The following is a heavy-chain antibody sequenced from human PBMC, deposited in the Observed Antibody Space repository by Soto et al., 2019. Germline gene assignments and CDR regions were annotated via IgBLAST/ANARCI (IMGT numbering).Heavy chain of an antibody. CDR1: GFSFSDYY. Sequence: QVQLVESGGGLVKPGGSLRVSCAASGFSFSDYYMTWIRQAPGKGLEWVSYISGSGDNIHYADSVKGRFTISRDNAKNSLYLQMDSVRVEDTAVYNCARGACITCYYDDWFDTWGQGALVTVSS. CDR2: ISGSGDNI. J-gene: IGHJ5*02. CDR3: ARGACITCYYDDWFDT. D-gene: IGHD2-15*01. V-gene: IGHV3-11*01.